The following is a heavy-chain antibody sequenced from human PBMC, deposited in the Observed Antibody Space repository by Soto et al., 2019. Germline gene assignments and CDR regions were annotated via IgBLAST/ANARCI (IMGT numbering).Heavy chain of an antibody. CDR2: ISGSGGST. CDR1: GFTFSSYA. D-gene: IGHD6-19*01. Sequence: EVQLLESGGGLVQPGGSLRLSCAASGFTFSSYAMSWVRQAPGKGLEWVSAISGSGGSTYYADSVKGRFTISRDNSENTLYLQMNSLRAEDTAVYYCAKDLNGSGWAYYYGMDVWGQGTTVTVSS. V-gene: IGHV3-23*01. J-gene: IGHJ6*02. CDR3: AKDLNGSGWAYYYGMDV.